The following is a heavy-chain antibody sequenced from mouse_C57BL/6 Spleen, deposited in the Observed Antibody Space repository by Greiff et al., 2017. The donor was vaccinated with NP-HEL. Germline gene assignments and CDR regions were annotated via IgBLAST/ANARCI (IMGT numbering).Heavy chain of an antibody. CDR2: ISSGGSYT. V-gene: IGHV5-6*02. CDR1: GFTFSSYG. Sequence: DVMLVESGGDLVKPGGSLKLSCAASGFTFSSYGMSWVRQTPDKRLEWVATISSGGSYTYYPDSVKGRFTISRDNAKNTLYLQMSRLKSEDTAMYYCASPPEAMDYWGKGTSVTVAS. J-gene: IGHJ4*01. CDR3: ASPPEAMDY.